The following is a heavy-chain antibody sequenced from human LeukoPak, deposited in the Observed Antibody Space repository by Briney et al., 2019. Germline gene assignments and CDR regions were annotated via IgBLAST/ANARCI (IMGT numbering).Heavy chain of an antibody. CDR2: ISYDGSNK. V-gene: IGHV3-30-3*01. Sequence: PGGSLTLSCAASGHTFCSYATHGPRLAPGKGLEGVAVISYDGSNKYYADSVKGRFTISRDNSKNTLYLQMNSLRAEDTAVYYCASYYYDSSGYYLGYFDYWGQGTLVTVSS. CDR3: ASYYYDSSGYYLGYFDY. CDR1: GHTFCSYA. J-gene: IGHJ4*02. D-gene: IGHD3-22*01.